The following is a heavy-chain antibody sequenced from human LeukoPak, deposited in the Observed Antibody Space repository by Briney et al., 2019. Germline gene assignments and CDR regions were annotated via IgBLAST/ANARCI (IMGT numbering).Heavy chain of an antibody. CDR3: ARDLITVTKGFDI. J-gene: IGHJ3*02. D-gene: IGHD4-17*01. Sequence: SETLSLTCAVSTDSFSSHYWSWVRQPPGKGLEWIGYISYIGSTNYNPSLKSRVTISIDTSKNQLSLRLRSVTAADTAVYYCARDLITVTKGFDIWGQGTMVSVSS. V-gene: IGHV4-59*11. CDR2: ISYIGST. CDR1: TDSFSSHY.